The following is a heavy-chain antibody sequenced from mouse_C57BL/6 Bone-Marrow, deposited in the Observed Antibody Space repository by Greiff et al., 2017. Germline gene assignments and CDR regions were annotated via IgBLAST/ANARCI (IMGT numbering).Heavy chain of an antibody. CDR2: IYIGNGYT. V-gene: IGHV1-55*01. Sequence: QVQLQQPGAELVKPGASVKLSCKASGYTFTSYWMHWVKQRPGQGLEWIGYIYIGNGYTEYNEKFKGKATLTSDTSSSTAYMQLSSLTNEDSAVXYCTENYFDYWGQGTTLTVSS. CDR3: TENYFDY. CDR1: GYTFTSYW. J-gene: IGHJ2*01.